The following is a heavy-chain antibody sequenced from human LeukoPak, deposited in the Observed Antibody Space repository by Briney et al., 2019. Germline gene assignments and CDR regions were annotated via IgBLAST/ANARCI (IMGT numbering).Heavy chain of an antibody. CDR2: FSSGADARA. J-gene: IGHJ4*02. D-gene: IGHD5-12*01. Sequence: GGSLRLSCIASGFTFNNHAMSWVRQAPGKGLEWVSGFSSGADARAHYADSVKGRFSISRDNSKNTLHLQLNSLRAEDSAIYYCVRDAWGWLLDSWGQGTLVTVSS. CDR1: GFTFNNHA. CDR3: VRDAWGWLLDS. V-gene: IGHV3-23*01.